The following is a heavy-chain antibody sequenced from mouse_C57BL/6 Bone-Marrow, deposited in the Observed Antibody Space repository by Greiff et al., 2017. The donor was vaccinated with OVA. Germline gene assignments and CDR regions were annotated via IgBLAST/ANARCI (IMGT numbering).Heavy chain of an antibody. CDR3: VRDGYYLFAY. D-gene: IGHD2-3*01. J-gene: IGHJ3*01. CDR1: GFTFNTYA. V-gene: IGHV10-3*01. CDR2: IRRKSGNYAT. Sequence: EVKLVESGGGLVQPKGSLKLSCAASGFTFNTYAMHWVRQAPGKGLEWVARIRRKSGNYATYYADAVKDRFTISRDDSQSMLYLQMNNLNTEDTAMYYCVRDGYYLFAYWGQGTLLTVSA.